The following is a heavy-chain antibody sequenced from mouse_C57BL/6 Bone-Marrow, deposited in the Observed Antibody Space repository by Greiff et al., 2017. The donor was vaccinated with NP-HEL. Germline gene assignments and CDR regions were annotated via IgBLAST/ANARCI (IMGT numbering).Heavy chain of an antibody. CDR3: ARYDYDVDWYFDV. CDR1: GYTFTSYW. D-gene: IGHD2-4*01. CDR2: INPSNGGT. V-gene: IGHV1-53*01. J-gene: IGHJ1*03. Sequence: QVQLQQPGTELVKPGASVKLSCKASGYTFTSYWMHWVKQRPGQGLEWIGNINPSNGGTNYNEKFKSKATLTVDKSSSTAYRQLSSLTSEDSAVYYCARYDYDVDWYFDVWGTGTTVTVSS.